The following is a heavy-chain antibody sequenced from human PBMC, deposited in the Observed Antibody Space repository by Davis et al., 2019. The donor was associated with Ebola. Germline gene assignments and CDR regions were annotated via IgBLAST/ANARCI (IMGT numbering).Heavy chain of an antibody. V-gene: IGHV4-34*01. D-gene: IGHD3-22*01. CDR1: GGSFSGYY. J-gene: IGHJ4*02. CDR3: ARDYSYDSSGYYDY. CDR2: INHSGST. Sequence: SESLSLSCAVYGGSFSGYYWSWIRQPPGKGLEWIGEINHSGSTNYNPSLKSRVTISVDTSKNQFSLKLGSVTAADTAVYYCARDYSYDSSGYYDYWGQGTLVTVSS.